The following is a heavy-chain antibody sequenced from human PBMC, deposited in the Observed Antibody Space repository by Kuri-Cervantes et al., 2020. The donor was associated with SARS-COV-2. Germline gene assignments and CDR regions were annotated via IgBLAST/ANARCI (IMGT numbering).Heavy chain of an antibody. CDR2: IRYDGSNK. CDR3: ANNLEGYSYGPFDY. J-gene: IGHJ4*02. Sequence: GGSLRLFCAASGFTFSSYGMHWVRQAPGKGLEWVAFIRYDGSNKYCADSVKGRFTISRDNSKNTLYLQMNSLRAEDTAVYYCANNLEGYSYGPFDYWGQGTLVTVSS. V-gene: IGHV3-30*02. D-gene: IGHD5-18*01. CDR1: GFTFSSYG.